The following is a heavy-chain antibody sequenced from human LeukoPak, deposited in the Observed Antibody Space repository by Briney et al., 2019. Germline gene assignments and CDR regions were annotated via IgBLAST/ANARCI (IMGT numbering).Heavy chain of an antibody. CDR1: GFTFSSYA. CDR2: ISGSGGST. D-gene: IGHD5-12*01. Sequence: GGSLRLSCAASGFTFSSYAMSWVRQAPGKGLEWVSGISGSGGSTYYADSVKGRFTISRGNSKNTLYLQMNSLRAEDTAVYYCAKETGYSRYDYGDYWGQGTLVTVSS. CDR3: AKETGYSRYDYGDY. V-gene: IGHV3-23*01. J-gene: IGHJ4*02.